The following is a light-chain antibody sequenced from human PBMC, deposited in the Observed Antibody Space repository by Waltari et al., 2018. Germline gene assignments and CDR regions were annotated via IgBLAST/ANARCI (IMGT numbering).Light chain of an antibody. J-gene: IGKJ4*01. CDR2: GAS. CDR1: QSVSTN. CDR3: QHYNEHPLT. V-gene: IGKV3-15*01. Sequence: EIVMTQSPATLSVSPGERATLSCRASQSVSTNLAWYQQKPGQAPRLLIFGASTRVTGIPARFSGSRSGTDFTLAISGLQSEDFALYYCQHYNEHPLTFGGGTKVEIK.